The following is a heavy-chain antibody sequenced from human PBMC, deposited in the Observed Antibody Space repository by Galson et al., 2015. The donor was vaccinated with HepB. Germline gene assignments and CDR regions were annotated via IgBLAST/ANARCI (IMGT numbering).Heavy chain of an antibody. D-gene: IGHD3-22*01. CDR1: GFTFSSYG. CDR2: IWYDGNKK. Sequence: SLRLSCAASGFTFSSYGMHWVRQAPGKGLEWVAGIWYDGNKKDYGDSVKGRFTISRDNSKNTLYLQVNSLRVEDTAVYYCARAQIDMIVGYFDYWGQGTPVTVSS. J-gene: IGHJ4*02. V-gene: IGHV3-33*08. CDR3: ARAQIDMIVGYFDY.